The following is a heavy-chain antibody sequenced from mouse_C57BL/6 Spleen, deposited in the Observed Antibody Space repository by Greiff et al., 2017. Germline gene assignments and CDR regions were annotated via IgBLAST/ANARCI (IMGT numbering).Heavy chain of an antibody. D-gene: IGHD1-1*01. CDR2: INPYNGDT. Sequence: LVEPGDSVKISCKASGYSFTGYFMNWVMQSHGKSLEWIGRINPYNGDTFYNQKFKGKATLTVDKSSSTAHMELRSLTSEDSAVYYCAREDGSSSYYFDYWGQGTTLTVSS. J-gene: IGHJ2*01. V-gene: IGHV1-20*01. CDR3: AREDGSSSYYFDY. CDR1: GYSFTGYF.